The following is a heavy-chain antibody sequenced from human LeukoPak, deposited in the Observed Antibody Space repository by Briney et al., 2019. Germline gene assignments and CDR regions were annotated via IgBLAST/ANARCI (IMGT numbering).Heavy chain of an antibody. J-gene: IGHJ4*02. V-gene: IGHV4-38-2*02. CDR1: GYSISSGYY. CDR3: ARTIVVVPAAMHFDY. CDR2: IYHSGST. D-gene: IGHD2-2*01. Sequence: SETLSLTCTVSGYSISSGYYWGWLRPPPGKGLEWIGSIYHSGSTYYNPSLKSRVTISVDTSKNQFSLKLSSVTAADTAVYYCARTIVVVPAAMHFDYWGQGTLVTVSS.